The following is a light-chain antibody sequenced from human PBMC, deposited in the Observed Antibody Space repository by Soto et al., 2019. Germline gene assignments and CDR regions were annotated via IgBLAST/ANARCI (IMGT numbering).Light chain of an antibody. CDR1: SGHSNYA. J-gene: IGLJ2*01. V-gene: IGLV4-69*01. CDR3: QTWGSGIVV. Sequence: QSVLTQSPSASASLGASVKLTCTLSSGHSNYAIAWHQQQSEKGPRYLMKLNSDGSHSKGDGIPDRFSGSSSGAERYLTSSSLQSEDEADDYCQTWGSGIVVFGGGTTLTVL. CDR2: LNSDGSH.